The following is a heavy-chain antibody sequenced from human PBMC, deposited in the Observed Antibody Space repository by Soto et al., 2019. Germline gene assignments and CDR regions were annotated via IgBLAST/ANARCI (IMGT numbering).Heavy chain of an antibody. CDR1: GGTFSSYA. V-gene: IGHV1-69*01. CDR3: ARDSQRDGLSYYYYGMDV. Sequence: QVQLVQSGAEVQKPGSSVKVSCKASGGTFSSYAISWVRQAPGQGLGWMGGIIPLFGTANYVQKFQGRVTISADESTSTAYMELSSLRSEDTAVYYCARDSQRDGLSYYYYGMDVWGQGTTVTVSS. CDR2: IIPLFGTA. J-gene: IGHJ6*02.